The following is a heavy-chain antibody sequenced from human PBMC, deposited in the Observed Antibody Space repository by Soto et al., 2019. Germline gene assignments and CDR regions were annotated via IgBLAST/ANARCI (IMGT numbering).Heavy chain of an antibody. Sequence: QVQLVESGGGVVQPGRSLRLSCVVPGSIFSGYGMHWVRQAPGKGLEWVAVIWYDGSNKYYADSVEGRFTISRDNSKNTLYLQMDSLRVEDTAVYYCASEGIGGTAFRGYCDYWGQGTLVAVAS. V-gene: IGHV3-33*01. CDR2: IWYDGSNK. J-gene: IGHJ4*02. D-gene: IGHD1-7*01. CDR1: GSIFSGYG. CDR3: ASEGIGGTAFRGYCDY.